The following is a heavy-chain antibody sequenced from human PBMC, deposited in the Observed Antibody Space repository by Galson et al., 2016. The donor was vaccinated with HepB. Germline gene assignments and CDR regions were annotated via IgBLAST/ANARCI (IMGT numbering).Heavy chain of an antibody. J-gene: IGHJ5*02. CDR1: GFTFSSYA. CDR3: ARDQNLGYNWFDP. Sequence: SLRLSCAASGFTFSSYAMHWVRQAPGKGLEWVAVISYDGSNKYYADSVKGRSTISRDNSKNTLYLQMNSLRAEDTAVYYCARDQNLGYNWFDPWGQGTLVTVSS. CDR2: ISYDGSNK. D-gene: IGHD7-27*01. V-gene: IGHV3-30*04.